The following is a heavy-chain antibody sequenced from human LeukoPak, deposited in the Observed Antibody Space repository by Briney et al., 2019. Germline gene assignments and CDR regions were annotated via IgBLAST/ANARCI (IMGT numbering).Heavy chain of an antibody. Sequence: ASVKVSCKASGYTFTDYYVHWVRQVPGQGLQWLGWINPNSGATNYAQKFQGRVTMARDTSIDTAYMDLSRLTSDDTAVYFCARGGIVMGDYDWFYPWGEGTLVTVSS. CDR1: GYTFTDYY. CDR2: INPNSGAT. CDR3: ARGGIVMGDYDWFYP. V-gene: IGHV1-2*02. J-gene: IGHJ5*02. D-gene: IGHD3-16*02.